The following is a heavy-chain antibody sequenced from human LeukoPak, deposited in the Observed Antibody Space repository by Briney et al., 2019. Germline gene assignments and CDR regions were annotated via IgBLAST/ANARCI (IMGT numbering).Heavy chain of an antibody. D-gene: IGHD6-19*01. CDR3: ARDGGYSSGWYEET. J-gene: IGHJ4*02. CDR1: GGSISSYY. V-gene: IGHV4-59*01. CDR2: IYYSGST. Sequence: SETLSLTCTVSGGSISSYYWSWIRQPPGKGLEWIGYIYYSGSTNYNPSLKSRVTISVDTSKNQFSLKLSSVTAADTAVYYCARDGGYSSGWYEETWGQGTLVTVSS.